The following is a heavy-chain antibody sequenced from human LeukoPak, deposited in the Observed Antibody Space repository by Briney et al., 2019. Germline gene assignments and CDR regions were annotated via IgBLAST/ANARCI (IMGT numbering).Heavy chain of an antibody. CDR1: GGTFSSYA. CDR3: ARQLYCSSTSCYDYYCYGMDV. V-gene: IGHV1-69*13. J-gene: IGHJ6*02. D-gene: IGHD2-2*01. Sequence: SVKVSCKASGGTFSSYAISWVRQAPGQGLEWMGGIIPIFGTANYAQKFQGRVTITADESTSTAYMELSSLRSEDTAVYYCARQLYCSSTSCYDYYCYGMDVWGQGTTVTVSS. CDR2: IIPIFGTA.